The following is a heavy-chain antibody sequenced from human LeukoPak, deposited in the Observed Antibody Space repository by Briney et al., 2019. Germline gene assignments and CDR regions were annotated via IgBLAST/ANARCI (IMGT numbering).Heavy chain of an antibody. J-gene: IGHJ4*02. Sequence: GGSLRLSCAASGFTFSDYYMSWMRQAPGQGLEWGSYISTSGSTIYHADSVKGRFTISRDNAKNSLYLQMNSLRAEDTAVYYCAREHCSTTSCYFDYWGQGSLVTVSS. V-gene: IGHV3-11*01. CDR2: ISTSGSTI. CDR3: AREHCSTTSCYFDY. CDR1: GFTFSDYY. D-gene: IGHD2-2*01.